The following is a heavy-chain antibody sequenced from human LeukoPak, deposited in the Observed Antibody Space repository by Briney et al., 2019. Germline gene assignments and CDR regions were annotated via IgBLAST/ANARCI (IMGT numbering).Heavy chain of an antibody. CDR1: GDSISSYY. Sequence: SETLSLTCTVSGDSISSYYWSWIRQPPGKGLEWIGYIYYSGSTNYNPSLKSRVTISVDTSKNQFSLKLSSVTAADTAVYYCARDRPSYSGYGRAPLDYWGQGTLVTVSS. V-gene: IGHV4-59*12. CDR2: IYYSGST. CDR3: ARDRPSYSGYGRAPLDY. J-gene: IGHJ4*02. D-gene: IGHD5-12*01.